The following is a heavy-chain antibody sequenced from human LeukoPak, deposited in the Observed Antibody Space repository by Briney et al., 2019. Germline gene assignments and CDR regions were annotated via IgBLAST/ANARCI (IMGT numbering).Heavy chain of an antibody. CDR3: ARGWWELLRLMDGDGAFDI. Sequence: ASVKVSCKASGYTFTSYDISWVRQAPGQGLEWMGGIIPIFGTANYAQKFQGRVTITTDESTSTAYMELSSLRSEDTAVYYCARGWWELLRLMDGDGAFDIWGQGTMVTVSS. CDR1: GYTFTSYD. CDR2: IIPIFGTA. D-gene: IGHD1-26*01. J-gene: IGHJ3*02. V-gene: IGHV1-69*05.